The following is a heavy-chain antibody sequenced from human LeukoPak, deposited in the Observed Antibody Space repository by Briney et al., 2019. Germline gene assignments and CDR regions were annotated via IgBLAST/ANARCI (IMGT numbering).Heavy chain of an antibody. Sequence: PSETLSLTCTVSGGSISSGSYYWSWIRQPAGKGLEWIGRIYTSGSTNYNPSLESRVTISVDTSKNQFSLKLSSVTAADTAVYYCARSTVAGSPRSKHYFDYWGQGTLVTVSS. V-gene: IGHV4-61*02. CDR3: ARSTVAGSPRSKHYFDY. CDR2: IYTSGST. CDR1: GGSISSGSYY. D-gene: IGHD6-19*01. J-gene: IGHJ4*02.